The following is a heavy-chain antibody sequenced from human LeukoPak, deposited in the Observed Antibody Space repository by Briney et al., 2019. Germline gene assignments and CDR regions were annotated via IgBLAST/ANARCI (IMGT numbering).Heavy chain of an antibody. CDR3: AREPGQLDY. V-gene: IGHV4-61*02. D-gene: IGHD1-1*01. CDR2: IYTTGST. J-gene: IGHJ4*02. Sequence: SQTLSLTCTVSGDSIGSGSYYWSWIRQPAGRGLEWIGRIYTTGSTNYNPSLKSRVTISVDTSKNQFSLKLSSVTAADTAVYYCAREPGQLDYWGQGTLVTVSS. CDR1: GDSIGSGSYY.